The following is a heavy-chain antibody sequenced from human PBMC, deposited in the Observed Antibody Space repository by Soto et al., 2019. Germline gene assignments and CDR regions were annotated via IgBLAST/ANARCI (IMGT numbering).Heavy chain of an antibody. V-gene: IGHV1-69*13. CDR1: GGTFSSHS. CDR3: ATGSFTSNGGRIGYHYNAMDV. CDR2: IIPIFGPA. J-gene: IGHJ6*02. Sequence: SVKVSCKSSGGTFSSHSINWVRQAPGQGLEWMGGIIPIFGPANFAKKFQGRVTITADESTTTAYMELSTLTSEDTAVYYCATGSFTSNGGRIGYHYNAMDVWGQGTTAPVS. D-gene: IGHD6-25*01.